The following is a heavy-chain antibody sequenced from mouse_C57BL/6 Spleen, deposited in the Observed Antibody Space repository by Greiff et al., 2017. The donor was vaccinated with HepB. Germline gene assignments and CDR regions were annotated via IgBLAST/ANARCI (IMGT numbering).Heavy chain of an antibody. CDR1: GYTFTSYW. Sequence: QVQLQQPGAELVKPGASVKLSCKASGYTFTSYWMHWVKQRPGQGLEWIGMIHPNSGSTNYNEKFKSKATLTVDKSSSTAYMQLSSLTSEDSAVYYCARYTTVVAHYYAMDYWGQGTSVTVSS. CDR2: IHPNSGST. CDR3: ARYTTVVAHYYAMDY. V-gene: IGHV1-64*01. J-gene: IGHJ4*01. D-gene: IGHD1-1*01.